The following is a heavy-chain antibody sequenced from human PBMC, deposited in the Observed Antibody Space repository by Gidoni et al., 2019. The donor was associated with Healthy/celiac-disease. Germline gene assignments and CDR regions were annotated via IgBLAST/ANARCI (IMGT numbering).Heavy chain of an antibody. D-gene: IGHD4-17*01. J-gene: IGHJ6*02. CDR3: ARVVRAYTVTTYQYYYYGMDV. CDR1: GGSFSGYY. CDR2: INHSGST. V-gene: IGHV4-34*01. Sequence: QVQLQQWGAGLLKPSETLSLTCAVYGGSFSGYYWRWIRQHPGKGLEWIGEINHSGSTNYNPSLKSRVTISVDTSKNQFSRKLSSVTAADTAVYYCARVVRAYTVTTYQYYYYGMDVWGQGTTVTVSS.